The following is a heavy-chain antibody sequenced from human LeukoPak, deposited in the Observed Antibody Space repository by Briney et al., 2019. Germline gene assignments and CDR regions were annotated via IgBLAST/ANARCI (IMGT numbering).Heavy chain of an antibody. V-gene: IGHV4-59*11. CDR1: GGSISSHY. D-gene: IGHD3-9*01. CDR2: IYYSGST. J-gene: IGHJ4*02. CDR3: ARATYYDILTGYLFDY. Sequence: SETLSLTCTVSGGSISSHYWSWIRQPPGKGLEWIGYIYYSGSTNYNPSLKSRVTISVDTSKNQFSLKLSSVTAADTAVYYCARATYYDILTGYLFDYWGQGTLVTVSS.